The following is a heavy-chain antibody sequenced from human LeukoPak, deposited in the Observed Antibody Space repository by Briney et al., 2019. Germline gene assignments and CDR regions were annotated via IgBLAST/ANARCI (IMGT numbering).Heavy chain of an antibody. Sequence: PGGSLRLSCAASGFTVSSNYMSWVRQAPGKGLEWVSVIYSGGSTYYADSVKGRFTITRDNSKNTVYLQMSSLRVEDTALYYSATPYCNLTTCFPYFFDYWGRGTLVTVSS. J-gene: IGHJ4*02. V-gene: IGHV3-66*04. D-gene: IGHD2-2*01. CDR2: IYSGGST. CDR3: ATPYCNLTTCFPYFFDY. CDR1: GFTVSSNY.